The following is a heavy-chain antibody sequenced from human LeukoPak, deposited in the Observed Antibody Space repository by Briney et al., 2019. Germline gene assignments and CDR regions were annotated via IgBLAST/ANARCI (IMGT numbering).Heavy chain of an antibody. CDR1: GGSISSGDYY. CDR2: IYYSGIT. J-gene: IGHJ4*02. V-gene: IGHV4-30-4*01. D-gene: IGHD3-10*01. Sequence: PSETLSLTCTVSGGSISSGDYYWSWIRQPPGKGLEWIGYIYYSGITYYNPSLRSRLTISVDTSKNQFSLKLSSVTAADTAVYYCARYGSGSNDYWGQGTLVTVSS. CDR3: ARYGSGSNDY.